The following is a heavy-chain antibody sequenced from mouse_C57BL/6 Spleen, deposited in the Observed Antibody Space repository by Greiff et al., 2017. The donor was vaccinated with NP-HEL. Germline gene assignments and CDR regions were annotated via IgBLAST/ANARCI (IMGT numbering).Heavy chain of an antibody. CDR3: ARYYGSSYPWFAY. D-gene: IGHD1-1*01. CDR2: IWSGGST. J-gene: IGHJ3*01. Sequence: QVQLKESGPGLVQPSQSLSITCTVSGFSLTSYGVHWVRQSPGKGLEWLGVIWSGGSTDYNAAFISRLSISKDNSKRQVFFKMNSLHADDTAIDYCARYYGSSYPWFAYWGQGTLVTVSA. V-gene: IGHV2-2*01. CDR1: GFSLTSYG.